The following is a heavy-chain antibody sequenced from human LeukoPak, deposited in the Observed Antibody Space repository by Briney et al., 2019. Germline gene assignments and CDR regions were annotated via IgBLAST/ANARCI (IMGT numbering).Heavy chain of an antibody. Sequence: NPSETLSLTCAVYGGSFSGYYWSWIRQPPGKGLEWIGEINHSGSTNYNPSLKSRVTISVDTSKNQFSLKLSSVTAADTAVYYCARSYYYEWAPTMDVWGKGTTVTVSS. V-gene: IGHV4-34*01. D-gene: IGHD3-22*01. CDR1: GGSFSGYY. CDR2: INHSGST. J-gene: IGHJ6*04. CDR3: ARSYYYEWAPTMDV.